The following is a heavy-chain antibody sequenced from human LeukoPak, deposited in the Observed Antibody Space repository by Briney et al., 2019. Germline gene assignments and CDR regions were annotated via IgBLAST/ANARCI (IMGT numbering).Heavy chain of an antibody. D-gene: IGHD3-16*02. CDR3: ARVVMGVHDAFDI. CDR2: TRNKANSYTT. J-gene: IGHJ3*02. CDR1: GFTFDDYA. Sequence: GGSLRLSCAASGFTFDDYAMHWVRQAPGKGLEWVGRTRNKANSYTTEYAASVKGRFTISRDDSKNSLYLQMNSLKTEDTAVYYCARVVMGVHDAFDIWGQGTVVTVSS. V-gene: IGHV3-72*01.